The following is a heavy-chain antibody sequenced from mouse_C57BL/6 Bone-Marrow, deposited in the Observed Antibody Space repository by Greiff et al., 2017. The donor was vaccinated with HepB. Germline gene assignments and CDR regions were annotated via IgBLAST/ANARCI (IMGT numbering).Heavy chain of an antibody. CDR1: GYTFTDYY. J-gene: IGHJ3*01. CDR2: INPYNGGT. CDR3: ARGCGYNLAWFAY. D-gene: IGHD2-2*01. Sequence: VHVKQSGPVLVKPGASVKMSCKASGYTFTDYYMNWVKQSHGKSLEWIGVINPYNGGTSYNQKFKGKATLTVDKSSSTAYMELNSLTSEDSAVYYCARGCGYNLAWFAYWGQGTLVTVSA. V-gene: IGHV1-19*01.